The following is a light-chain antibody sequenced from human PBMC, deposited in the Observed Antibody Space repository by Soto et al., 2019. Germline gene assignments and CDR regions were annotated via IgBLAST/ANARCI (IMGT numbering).Light chain of an antibody. Sequence: VLTQPPSVSVAPGKTARITCGGNNIGSKSVHWYQQKPGQAPVLVIYYDSDRPSGIPERFSGSNSGNTATLTISRVEAGDEADYYCQVWDSSSDRHVVFGGGTKLTVL. J-gene: IGLJ2*01. CDR1: NIGSKS. CDR2: YDS. V-gene: IGLV3-21*04. CDR3: QVWDSSSDRHVV.